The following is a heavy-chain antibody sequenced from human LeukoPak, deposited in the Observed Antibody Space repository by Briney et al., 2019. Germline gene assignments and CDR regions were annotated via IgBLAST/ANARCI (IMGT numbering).Heavy chain of an antibody. J-gene: IGHJ6*02. D-gene: IGHD6-19*01. V-gene: IGHV3-33*08. CDR2: IWYDGSNK. CDR1: GFTFSSYW. Sequence: GGSLRLSCAASGFTFSSYWMSWVRQAPGKGLEWVAVIWYDGSNKYYADSVKGRFTISRDNSKNTLYLQMNSLRAEDTAAYYCARVSSGWSHYYYYGMDVWGQGTTVTVSS. CDR3: ARVSSGWSHYYYYGMDV.